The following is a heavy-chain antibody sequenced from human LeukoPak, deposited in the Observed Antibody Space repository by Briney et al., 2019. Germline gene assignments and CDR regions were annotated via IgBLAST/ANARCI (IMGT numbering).Heavy chain of an antibody. CDR2: IIPIFGTA. Sequence: RASVKVSCKASGGTFSSYAISWVRQAPGQGLEWMGGIIPIFGTANYAQKFQGRVTITADKSTSTAYMELSSLRSEDTAVYYCARSDYGDYVEVYWGQGTLVTVSS. CDR3: ARSDYGDYVEVY. CDR1: GGTFSSYA. J-gene: IGHJ4*02. V-gene: IGHV1-69*06. D-gene: IGHD4-17*01.